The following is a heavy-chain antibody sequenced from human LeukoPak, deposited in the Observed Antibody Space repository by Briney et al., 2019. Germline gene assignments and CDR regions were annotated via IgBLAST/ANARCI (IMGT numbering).Heavy chain of an antibody. V-gene: IGHV3-30*02. D-gene: IGHD3/OR15-3a*01. CDR1: GFTFSSYG. CDR2: IRYDGINK. CDR3: AKTGLTISTPFDY. J-gene: IGHJ4*02. Sequence: GGSLRLSCAASGFTFSSYGMQWVRQAPGKELEWVAFIRYDGINKYYADSVKGRFTISRDNSKNTLYLQMNSLRAEDTAVYYCAKTGLTISTPFDYWGQGTLVTVSS.